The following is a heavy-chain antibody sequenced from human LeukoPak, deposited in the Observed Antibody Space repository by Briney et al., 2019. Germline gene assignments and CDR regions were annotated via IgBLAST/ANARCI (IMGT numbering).Heavy chain of an antibody. V-gene: IGHV3-23*01. CDR3: AKLTSASGAYGVDV. J-gene: IGHJ6*02. Sequence: PGGSLRLSCAASGFTFSSYAMNWVRQAPGKGLEWVSTISGSGGSKHYADSVEGRFTTSRDNSKNTVYLQMNSLRAEDTAIYYCAKLTSASGAYGVDVWGQGTTVTVSS. D-gene: IGHD3-10*01. CDR1: GFTFSSYA. CDR2: ISGSGGSK.